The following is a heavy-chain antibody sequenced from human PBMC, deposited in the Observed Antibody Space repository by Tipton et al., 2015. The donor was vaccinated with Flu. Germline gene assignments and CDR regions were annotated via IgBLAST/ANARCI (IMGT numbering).Heavy chain of an antibody. V-gene: IGHV4-31*03. CDR2: IYYSGTT. D-gene: IGHD3-10*01. CDR3: ARDQGFGDGLTYDYYVMDV. CDR1: GGSISSGGAY. Sequence: TLSLTCIVSGGSISSGGAYWTWIRQHPGKGLEWIGCIYYSGTTYCNPSLESRLTISVDTSKNQFSLRLNSVTAADTAVYYCARDQGFGDGLTYDYYVMDVWGQGTTVTVSS. J-gene: IGHJ6*02.